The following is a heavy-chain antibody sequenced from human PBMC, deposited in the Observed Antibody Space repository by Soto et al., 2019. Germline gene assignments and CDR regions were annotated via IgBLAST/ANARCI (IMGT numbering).Heavy chain of an antibody. CDR2: IYHSGST. Sequence: SETLSLTCAVSSGSISSSNWWSWVRQPPGKGLEWIGEIYHSGSTNYNPSLKSRVTISVDKSKNQFSLKLSSVTAADTAVYYCARESLSGTEHLFDYWDQGTLVTVSS. CDR1: SGSISSSNW. V-gene: IGHV4-4*02. D-gene: IGHD1-1*01. CDR3: ARESLSGTEHLFDY. J-gene: IGHJ4*02.